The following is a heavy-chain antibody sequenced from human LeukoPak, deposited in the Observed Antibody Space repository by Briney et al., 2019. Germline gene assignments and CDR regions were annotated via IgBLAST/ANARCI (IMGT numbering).Heavy chain of an antibody. CDR1: GGSISSGSYY. V-gene: IGHV4-39*07. CDR3: ARRNGQDIVATFRRRYYFDY. Sequence: SETLSLTCTVSGGSISSGSYYWSWIRQPPGKGLEWIGEINHSGSTNYNPSLKSRVTISINTSKNQFSLKLSSVTAADTAVYYCARRNGQDIVATFRRRYYFDYWGQGTLVTVSS. J-gene: IGHJ4*02. CDR2: INHSGST. D-gene: IGHD5-12*01.